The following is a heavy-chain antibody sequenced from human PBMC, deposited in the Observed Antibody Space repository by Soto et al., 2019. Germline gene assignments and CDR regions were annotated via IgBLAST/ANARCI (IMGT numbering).Heavy chain of an antibody. D-gene: IGHD3-10*01. CDR1: GGSFSGYY. CDR3: ARGNGMVRGVGRGWFDP. CDR2: INHSGST. J-gene: IGHJ5*02. V-gene: IGHV4-34*01. Sequence: QVQLQQWGAGLLKPSETLSLTCAVYGGSFSGYYWSWIRQPPGKGLEWIGEINHSGSTNYNPSLKIRVTISVDTAKNQFSLKLSSVTAADTAVYYCARGNGMVRGVGRGWFDPWGQGTLVTVSS.